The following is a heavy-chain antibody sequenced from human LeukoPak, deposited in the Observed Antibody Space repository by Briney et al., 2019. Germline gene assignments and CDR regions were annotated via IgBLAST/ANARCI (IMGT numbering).Heavy chain of an antibody. CDR1: GYTFTDYY. CDR2: INPNSGGT. Sequence: GASVKVSCKASGYTFTDYYMHWVRQAPGQGLEWMGWINPNSGGTYYAQKFQGRVTMTRDTSISTAYMELSRLRSDDTAVYYCARGPRGYSELAWGQGTLVTVSS. D-gene: IGHD6-13*01. J-gene: IGHJ4*02. V-gene: IGHV1-2*02. CDR3: ARGPRGYSELA.